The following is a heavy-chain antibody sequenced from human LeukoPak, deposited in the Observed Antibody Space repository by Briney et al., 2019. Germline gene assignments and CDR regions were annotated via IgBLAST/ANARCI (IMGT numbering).Heavy chain of an antibody. CDR3: ARDLTDDFWGGYHFDY. D-gene: IGHD3-3*01. V-gene: IGHV3-21*01. CDR2: ISSSSNYI. CDR1: GFTFSSYA. J-gene: IGHJ4*02. Sequence: GGSLRLSCAASGFTFSSYAMSWVRQAPGKGLEWLSSISSSSNYIYYADSVKGRLTISRDNAENSLYLQVNSLRAEDTAVYYCARDLTDDFWGGYHFDYWGQGTLVTVSS.